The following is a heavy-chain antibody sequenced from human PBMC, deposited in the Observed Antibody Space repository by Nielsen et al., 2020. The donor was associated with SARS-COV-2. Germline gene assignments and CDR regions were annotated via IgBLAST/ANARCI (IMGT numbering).Heavy chain of an antibody. CDR1: GGSFSGYY. Sequence: SETLSLTCAVYGGSFSGYYWSWIRQPPGKGLEWIGEINHSGSTNYNPSLKSRVTISVDTSKNQFSLKLSSVTAADTAVYYCARADIVVVPAPPYYYYYSMDVWGQGTTVTVSS. D-gene: IGHD2-2*01. CDR2: INHSGST. J-gene: IGHJ6*02. V-gene: IGHV4-34*01. CDR3: ARADIVVVPAPPYYYYYSMDV.